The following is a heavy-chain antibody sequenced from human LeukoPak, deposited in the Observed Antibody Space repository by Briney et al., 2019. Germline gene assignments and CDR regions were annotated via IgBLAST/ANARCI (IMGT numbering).Heavy chain of an antibody. CDR3: ARDSRITIFGVLYDAFDI. D-gene: IGHD3-3*01. Sequence: SETLSLTCTVSGGSISSYYWSWIRQPPGKGLEWIGYIYYSGSTNYNPSLKSRVTISVDTSKNQFSLKLSSVTAADTAVYYCARDSRITIFGVLYDAFDIWGQGTMVTVSS. CDR2: IYYSGST. J-gene: IGHJ3*02. CDR1: GGSISSYY. V-gene: IGHV4-59*01.